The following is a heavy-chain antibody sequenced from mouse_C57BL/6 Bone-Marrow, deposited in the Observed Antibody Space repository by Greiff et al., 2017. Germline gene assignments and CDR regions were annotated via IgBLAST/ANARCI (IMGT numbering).Heavy chain of an antibody. D-gene: IGHD1-1*01. J-gene: IGHJ3*01. Sequence: VQLQQSGAELVRPGASVKLSCKASGYTFTDYYINWAKQRPGQGLEWIARIYPGSGNTYYNEKFKGKATLTAEKSSSTAYMQLSSLTSEDSAVYFCARSLRFWFAYWGQGTLVTVSA. CDR1: GYTFTDYY. V-gene: IGHV1-76*01. CDR2: IYPGSGNT. CDR3: ARSLRFWFAY.